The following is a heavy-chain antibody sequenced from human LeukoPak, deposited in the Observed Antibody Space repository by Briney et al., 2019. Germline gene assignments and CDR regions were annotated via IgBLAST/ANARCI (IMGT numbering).Heavy chain of an antibody. CDR2: IIHIFGTA. Sequence: AVPVSCMASGGTFSSYAIRWVRQAPGQGLEWMGGIIHIFGTASYAQKFQGRVTITTDESTSTAYMELSSLRSEDTAVYYCALSAFASGSFLWGQGTLVTVSS. CDR1: GGTFSSYA. D-gene: IGHD1-26*01. J-gene: IGHJ4*02. V-gene: IGHV1-69*05. CDR3: ALSAFASGSFL.